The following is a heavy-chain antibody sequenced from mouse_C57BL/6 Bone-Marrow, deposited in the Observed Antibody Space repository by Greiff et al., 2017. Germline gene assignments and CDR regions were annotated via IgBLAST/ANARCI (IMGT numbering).Heavy chain of an antibody. V-gene: IGHV1-22*01. Sequence: EVQVVESGPELVKPGASVKMSCKASGYTFTDYNMHWVKQSHGKSLEWIGYINPNNGGTSYNQKFKGKATLTVNKSSSTAYMELRSLTSEDSAVYYCARQAAQAKAWFAYWGQGTLVTVSA. D-gene: IGHD3-2*02. J-gene: IGHJ3*01. CDR2: INPNNGGT. CDR1: GYTFTDYN. CDR3: ARQAAQAKAWFAY.